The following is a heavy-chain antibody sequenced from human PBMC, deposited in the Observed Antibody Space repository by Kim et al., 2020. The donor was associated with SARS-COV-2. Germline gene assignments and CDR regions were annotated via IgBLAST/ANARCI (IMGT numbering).Heavy chain of an antibody. CDR1: GFIFSKFW. D-gene: IGHD6-13*01. J-gene: IGHJ4*02. Sequence: GGSLRLSCAASGFIFSKFWMTWVRQAPGKGLEWVANIKQDGSEIYFVDSVKGRFTISRDNTKSSLYLQMNSLRAEDTAVYYCAIGGYGSSWYWRHWGPGT. V-gene: IGHV3-7*03. CDR2: IKQDGSEI. CDR3: AIGGYGSSWYWRH.